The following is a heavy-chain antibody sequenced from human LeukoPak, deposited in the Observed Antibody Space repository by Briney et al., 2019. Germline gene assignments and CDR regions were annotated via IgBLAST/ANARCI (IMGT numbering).Heavy chain of an antibody. J-gene: IGHJ4*02. D-gene: IGHD1-26*01. Sequence: SETLSLTCTVSGGSISSYYWSWIQQPPGKGLEWIGYIYYSGSTNYNPSLKSRVTISVDTSKNQFSLKLSSVTAADTAVYYCARAVVGATKGGLDYWGQGTLVTVSS. V-gene: IGHV4-59*01. CDR1: GGSISSYY. CDR3: ARAVVGATKGGLDY. CDR2: IYYSGST.